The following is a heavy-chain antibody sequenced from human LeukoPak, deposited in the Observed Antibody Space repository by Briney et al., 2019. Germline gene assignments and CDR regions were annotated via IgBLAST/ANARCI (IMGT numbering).Heavy chain of an antibody. D-gene: IGHD6-13*01. CDR1: GFTFSSYG. V-gene: IGHV3-30*18. Sequence: GRSLRLSCAASGFTFSSYGMHWVRQAPGKGLEWVAVISYDGSNKYYADSVKGRFTISRDNSKNTLYLQMNSLRAEDTAVYYCAKDREVYSSSWLFDYWGQGTLVTVSS. CDR3: AKDREVYSSSWLFDY. CDR2: ISYDGSNK. J-gene: IGHJ4*02.